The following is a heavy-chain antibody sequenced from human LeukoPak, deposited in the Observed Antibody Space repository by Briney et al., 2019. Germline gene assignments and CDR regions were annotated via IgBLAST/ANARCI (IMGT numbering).Heavy chain of an antibody. CDR3: ALGYCGGGSCYAREYFQH. V-gene: IGHV1-2*02. Sequence: GASVKVSCKASGYTFTAYYMHWVRQAPGQGLEWMGWINPNSGGTKYAQKFQARVTMTRDTSISTAYMELSRLTSDDTAVYYCALGYCGGGSCYAREYFQHWGQGTLVTVPS. D-gene: IGHD2-15*01. CDR1: GYTFTAYY. CDR2: INPNSGGT. J-gene: IGHJ1*01.